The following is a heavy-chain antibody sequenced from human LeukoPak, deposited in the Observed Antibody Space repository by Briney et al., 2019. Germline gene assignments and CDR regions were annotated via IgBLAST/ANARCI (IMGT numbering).Heavy chain of an antibody. Sequence: SETLSLTCAVYGGSFSGYYWSWIRQPPGKGLEWIGEINHSGSTNYNPSLKSRVTISVDTSKNQFSLKLSSVTAADTAVYYCARVVVVPAAPRYYYYYMDVWGKGTTVTVSS. CDR2: INHSGST. CDR1: GGSFSGYY. V-gene: IGHV4-34*01. CDR3: ARVVVVPAAPRYYYYYMDV. J-gene: IGHJ6*03. D-gene: IGHD2-2*01.